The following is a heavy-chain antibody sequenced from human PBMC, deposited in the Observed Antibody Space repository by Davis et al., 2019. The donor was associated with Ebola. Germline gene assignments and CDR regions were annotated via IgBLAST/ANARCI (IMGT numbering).Heavy chain of an antibody. CDR2: IDWDDDK. Sequence: SGPTLVKPTQTLTLTCTFSGFSLSTSGMCVSWIRQPPGKALEWLARIDWDDDKYYSTSLKTRLTISKDTSKNQVVLTMTNMDPVDTATYYCARIIGSSTGGPYYYYYGMDVWGQGTTVTVSS. J-gene: IGHJ6*02. D-gene: IGHD7-27*01. V-gene: IGHV2-70*11. CDR1: GFSLSTSGMC. CDR3: ARIIGSSTGGPYYYYYGMDV.